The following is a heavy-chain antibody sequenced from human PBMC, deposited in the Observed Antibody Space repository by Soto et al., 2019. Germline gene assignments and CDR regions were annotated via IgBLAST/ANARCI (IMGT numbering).Heavy chain of an antibody. CDR3: ARDRSEDYGDHIHDY. D-gene: IGHD4-17*01. V-gene: IGHV4-59*01. J-gene: IGHJ4*02. Sequence: SETLSLTCTVSGGSISSYYWSWIRQPPGKGLEWIGYIYYSGSTNYNPSLKSRVTISVDTSKNQFSLKLSSVTAADTAVYYCARDRSEDYGDHIHDYWGQGTLVTVSS. CDR2: IYYSGST. CDR1: GGSISSYY.